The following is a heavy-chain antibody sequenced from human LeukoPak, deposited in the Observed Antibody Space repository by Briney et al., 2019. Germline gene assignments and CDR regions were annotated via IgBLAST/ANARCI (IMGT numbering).Heavy chain of an antibody. CDR2: VSGDNDAT. V-gene: IGHV1-18*01. J-gene: IGHJ6*02. CDR3: ARGQRRGSGRGRYALDV. Sequence: ASVKVSCKASGDTFPSYSITWVRQAPGQGLEWLGWVSGDNDATDFAQKVKGRVAMTTDTSATTAYMELRNLTSGDTAVYFCARGQRRGSGRGRYALDVWGQGTTVIVSS. D-gene: IGHD1-26*01. CDR1: GDTFPSYS.